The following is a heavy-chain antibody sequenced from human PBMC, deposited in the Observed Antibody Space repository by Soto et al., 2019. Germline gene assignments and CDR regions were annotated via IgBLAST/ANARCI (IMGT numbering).Heavy chain of an antibody. V-gene: IGHV1-2*02. J-gene: IGHJ3*02. CDR3: ARGPPLDAFDI. Sequence: ASVKVSCEASGYAFTGCSRRWVRQAPGQGLEWMGWINPNSGGTNYAQKFQGRVTMTRDTSISTAYMELSRLRSDDTAVYYCARGPPLDAFDIWGKGTMVTGSS. CDR1: GYAFTGCS. CDR2: INPNSGGT.